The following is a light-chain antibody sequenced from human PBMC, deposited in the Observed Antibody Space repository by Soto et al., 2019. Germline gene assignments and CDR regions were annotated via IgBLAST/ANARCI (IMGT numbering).Light chain of an antibody. CDR2: GNS. CDR3: QSYDSSLSGYV. CDR1: SSNIGAGYD. V-gene: IGLV1-40*01. J-gene: IGLJ1*01. Sequence: QSVLTQPPSVSGAPGQRVTISCTGSSSNIGAGYDVHWYQQLPGTAPKLLIYGNSNRPSGVPDRFSGSKSGTSASLAITGLQTDDQADYQCQSYDSSLSGYVFGTGTKLTVL.